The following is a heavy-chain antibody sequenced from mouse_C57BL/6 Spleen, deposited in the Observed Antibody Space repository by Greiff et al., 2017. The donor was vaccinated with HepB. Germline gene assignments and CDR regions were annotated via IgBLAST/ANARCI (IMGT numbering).Heavy chain of an antibody. CDR2: IRSKSNNYAT. Sequence: DAGGGLVQPKGSLKLSCAASGFSFNTYAMNWVRQAPGKGLEWVARIRSKSNNYATYYADSVKDRFTISRDDSESMLYLQMNNLKTEDTAMYYCVRQRTNWAYYFDYWGQGTTLTVSS. V-gene: IGHV10-1*01. CDR1: GFSFNTYA. CDR3: VRQRTNWAYYFDY. D-gene: IGHD4-1*01. J-gene: IGHJ2*01.